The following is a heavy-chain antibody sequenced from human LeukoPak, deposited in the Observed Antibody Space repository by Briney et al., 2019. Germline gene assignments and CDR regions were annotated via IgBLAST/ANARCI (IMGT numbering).Heavy chain of an antibody. CDR1: GGSINHYY. Sequence: PSETLSLTCTVSGGSINHYYWSWIRQPPGKGLEWIGYIYYSGSTNYNPSLKSRVTISVDTSKNQLSLKLSSATAADTAVYYCARGIGWYYYRGQGTLVTVSS. D-gene: IGHD6-19*01. CDR3: ARGIGWYYY. V-gene: IGHV4-59*08. J-gene: IGHJ4*02. CDR2: IYYSGST.